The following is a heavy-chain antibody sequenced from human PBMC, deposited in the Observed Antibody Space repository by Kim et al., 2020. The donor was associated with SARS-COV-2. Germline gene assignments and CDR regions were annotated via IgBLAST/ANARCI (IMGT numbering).Heavy chain of an antibody. CDR3: ARESALTIFGVVIPSYYYMDV. V-gene: IGHV1-18*01. Sequence: ASVKVSCKASGYTFTSYGISWVRQAPGQGLEWMGWISAYNGNTNYAQKLQGRVTMTTDISTSTAYMELRSLRSDDTAVYYCARESALTIFGVVIPSYYYMDVWGKGTTVTVSS. CDR1: GYTFTSYG. CDR2: ISAYNGNT. D-gene: IGHD3-3*01. J-gene: IGHJ6*03.